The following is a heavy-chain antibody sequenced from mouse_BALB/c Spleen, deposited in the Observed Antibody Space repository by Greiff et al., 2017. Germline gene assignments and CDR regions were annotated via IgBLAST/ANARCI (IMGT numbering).Heavy chain of an antibody. CDR3: ARVPYPDAMDY. J-gene: IGHJ4*01. CDR2: IWAGGST. CDR1: GFSLTSYG. V-gene: IGHV2-9*02. D-gene: IGHD6-5*01. Sequence: VKLMESGPGLVAPSQSLSITCTVSGFSLTSYGVHWVRQPPGKGLEWLGVIWAGGSTNYNSALMSRLSISKDNSKSQVFLKMNSLQTDDTAMYYCARVPYPDAMDYWGQGTSVTVSS.